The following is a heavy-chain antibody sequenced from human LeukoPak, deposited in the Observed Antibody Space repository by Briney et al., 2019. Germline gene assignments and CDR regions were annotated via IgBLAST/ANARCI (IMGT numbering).Heavy chain of an antibody. V-gene: IGHV3-7*03. CDR3: ARDSAYYYDSGDQFDY. D-gene: IGHD3-22*01. CDR1: GFSFSSYW. J-gene: IGHJ4*02. Sequence: GGSLRLSCAASGFSFSSYWMSWVRQAPGKGLEWVAIIKQDGSERYYVDSVKGRFTISRDNAKNSLYLQMNSLRAEDTAVYYCARDSAYYYDSGDQFDYWGQGTLVTVSS. CDR2: IKQDGSER.